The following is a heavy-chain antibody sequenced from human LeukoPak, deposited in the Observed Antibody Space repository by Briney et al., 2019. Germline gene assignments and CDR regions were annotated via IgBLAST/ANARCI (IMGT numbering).Heavy chain of an antibody. V-gene: IGHV1-2*06. CDR1: GYTFIVYF. J-gene: IGHJ4*02. D-gene: IGHD7-27*01. CDR2: LNSNSGAT. Sequence: ASVKVSCNTSGYTFIVYFLHWVRHAAAQGLECMGQLNSNSGATEYGEIFEGRVDMSRDTSISTASMELSWLISDDTAVYYCARDLSSTPNWEFDYWGQGTLVTVSS. CDR3: ARDLSSTPNWEFDY.